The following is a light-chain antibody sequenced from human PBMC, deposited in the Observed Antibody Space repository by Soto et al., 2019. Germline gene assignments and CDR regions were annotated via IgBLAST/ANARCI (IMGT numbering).Light chain of an antibody. CDR3: QQYGSSPPYT. CDR2: GAS. Sequence: EIVLTQSPGTLSLSPGERATLSCRASQSVSSSYLAWYQQKPGQAPRLLIYGASSRATGIPDRFSGSGSGTDFTLTISRLEPEDSAVYYCQQYGSSPPYTFGRGTKVDIK. CDR1: QSVSSSY. J-gene: IGKJ3*01. V-gene: IGKV3-20*01.